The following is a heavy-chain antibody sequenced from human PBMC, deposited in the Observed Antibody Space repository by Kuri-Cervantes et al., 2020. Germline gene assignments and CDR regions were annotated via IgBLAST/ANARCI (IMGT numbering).Heavy chain of an antibody. V-gene: IGHV3-11*01. Sequence: GESLKISCAASGFTFSDYYMSWIRQAPAQGLEWVSSISSSGSNIYYADSVRGRFTISRDNAKNSLYLQMNSLRAEDTALYYCARDPTQGLYYFDYWGQGTLVTVSS. CDR2: ISSSGSNI. J-gene: IGHJ4*02. CDR1: GFTFSDYY. CDR3: ARDPTQGLYYFDY. D-gene: IGHD3/OR15-3a*01.